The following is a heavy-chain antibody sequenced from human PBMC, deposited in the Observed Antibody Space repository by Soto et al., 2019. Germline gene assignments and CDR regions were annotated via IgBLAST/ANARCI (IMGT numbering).Heavy chain of an antibody. D-gene: IGHD2-2*01. CDR1: GGSFSGYY. V-gene: IGHV4-34*01. CDR3: ARVVGVVPAAMQGWFDP. J-gene: IGHJ5*02. Sequence: QVQLQQWGAGLLKPSETLSLTCAVYGGSFSGYYWSWIRQPPGKGLEWIGEINHSGSTNYNPSLKSRVTISVDTSKNQFSLKLSSVTAADTAVYYCARVVGVVPAAMQGWFDPWGQGTLVTVSS. CDR2: INHSGST.